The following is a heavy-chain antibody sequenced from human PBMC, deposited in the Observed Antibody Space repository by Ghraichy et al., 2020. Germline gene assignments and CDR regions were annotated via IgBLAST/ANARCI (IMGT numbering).Heavy chain of an antibody. CDR3: ARADHDLTTLDY. Sequence: LSLTCAASGFTFSSYSMNWVRQAPGKGLEWVSSISSSSSYIYYADSVKGRFTISRDNAKNSLYLQMNSLRAEDTAVYYCARADHDLTTLDYWVQGTLVTVSS. CDR1: GFTFSSYS. CDR2: ISSSSSYI. D-gene: IGHD4-11*01. V-gene: IGHV3-21*01. J-gene: IGHJ4*02.